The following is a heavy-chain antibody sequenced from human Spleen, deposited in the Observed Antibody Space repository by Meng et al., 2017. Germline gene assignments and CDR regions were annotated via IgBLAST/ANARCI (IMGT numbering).Heavy chain of an antibody. J-gene: IGHJ4*02. D-gene: IGHD6-19*01. V-gene: IGHV3-9*01. CDR2: ISWNSGSI. CDR1: GFTFDDYA. Sequence: SLKISCAASGFTFDDYAMRWVRQAPGKGLEWVSGISWNSGSIGYADSVKGRFTISRDNAKNSLYLQMNSLRAEDTALYYCTRWASASGHDYWGQGTLVTVSS. CDR3: TRWASASGHDY.